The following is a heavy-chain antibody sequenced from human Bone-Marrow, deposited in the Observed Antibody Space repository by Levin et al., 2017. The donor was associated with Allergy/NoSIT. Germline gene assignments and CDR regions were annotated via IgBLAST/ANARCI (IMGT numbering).Heavy chain of an antibody. J-gene: IGHJ3*02. V-gene: IGHV6-1*01. D-gene: IGHD1-14*01. Sequence: SQTLSLTCAISGDSVSSNSAAWSWIRQSPSRGLEWLGRTYFRSNWYNDYAVSVKSRITIKPDTSKNQFSLQLNSVTPEDTAVYYCARTTQGGAFDIWGQGTMVTVSS. CDR1: GDSVSSNSAA. CDR3: ARTTQGGAFDI. CDR2: TYFRSNWYN.